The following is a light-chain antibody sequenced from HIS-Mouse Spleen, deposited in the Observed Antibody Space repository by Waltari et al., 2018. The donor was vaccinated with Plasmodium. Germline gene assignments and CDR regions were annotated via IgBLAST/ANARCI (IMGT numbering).Light chain of an antibody. V-gene: IGLV3-10*01. J-gene: IGLJ3*02. CDR2: EDS. CDR3: YSTDSSGKHRV. Sequence: SYELTQPPSMSLSTGHTARITCSGVALPTKYAFWSQQKSGQAPLLVIYEDSKRPPGIPERFSGSSSGTMATLTISGAQVEDEADYYCYSTDSSGKHRVFGGGTKLTVL. CDR1: ALPTKY.